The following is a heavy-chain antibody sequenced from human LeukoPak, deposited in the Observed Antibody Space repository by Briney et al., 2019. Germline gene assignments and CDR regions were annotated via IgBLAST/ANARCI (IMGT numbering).Heavy chain of an antibody. J-gene: IGHJ5*02. CDR1: GFTFSTDS. V-gene: IGHV3-21*01. CDR2: ISSSSSYT. Sequence: GGSLRLSCAASGFTFSTDSMNWVRQAPGKGPEWVSSISSSSSYTYYADPVKGRFTISRDNAKNSLYLQMNSLRAEDTAVYYCTGHNWFDPWGQGTLVSVSS. CDR3: TGHNWFDP.